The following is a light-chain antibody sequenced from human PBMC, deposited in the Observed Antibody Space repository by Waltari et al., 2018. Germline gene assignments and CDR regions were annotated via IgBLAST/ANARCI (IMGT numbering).Light chain of an antibody. J-gene: IGLJ1*01. V-gene: IGLV2-14*03. CDR1: SSDVGGYNY. Sequence: QSALTQPASVSGSPGQSITISCTGTSSDVGGYNYVSWYQQHPGKAPKFMIYDVSNRPSGVTDRFSRSKSCDTTSLTISWLQAEDEADYYCCSYATRDSYVFGTGTKVTVL. CDR2: DVS. CDR3: CSYATRDSYV.